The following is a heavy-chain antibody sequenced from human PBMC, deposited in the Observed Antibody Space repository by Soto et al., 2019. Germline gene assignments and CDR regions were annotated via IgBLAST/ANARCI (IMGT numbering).Heavy chain of an antibody. CDR2: AHHSGRT. CDR1: GGSMSSSNW. D-gene: IGHD1-26*01. J-gene: IGHJ4*02. Sequence: QVQLQESGPGLVKPSGTLSLTCTVSGGSMSSSNWWNWVRQSPGKGLEWIGEAHHSGRTNYNPSLKSRVTISVDKSKNHFSLKLSSVTASVTAVYYCAISEATGLDYWGQGTLVTVSS. CDR3: AISEATGLDY. V-gene: IGHV4-4*02.